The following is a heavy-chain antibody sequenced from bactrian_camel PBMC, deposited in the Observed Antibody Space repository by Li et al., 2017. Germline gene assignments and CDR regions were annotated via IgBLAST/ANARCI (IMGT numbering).Heavy chain of an antibody. V-gene: IGHV3S63*01. CDR1: GFDFRASDI. CDR2: IRRPYGST. CDR3: AARLSASRCSDPMNSSRVHY. Sequence: HVQLVESGGGSVQRGGSLTLICTGIGFDFRASDILGWYRKAPGSECEVVAIRRPYGSTYYADSVKGRFTISQDNAKNTVCLQMNSLKPEDTAVYYCAARLSASRCSDPMNSSRVHYWGQGTQVTVS. J-gene: IGHJ4*01. D-gene: IGHD4*01.